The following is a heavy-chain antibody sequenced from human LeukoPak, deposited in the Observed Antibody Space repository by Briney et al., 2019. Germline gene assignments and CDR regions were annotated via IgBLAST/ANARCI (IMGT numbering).Heavy chain of an antibody. J-gene: IGHJ4*02. Sequence: GGSLRLSCAASGFTVSSNYTSWVRQAPGKGLEWVSVIYSGGGTSYADSVEGRFSISRGNSKKTLLLLLNSIRNEDTAVYYCARGVDYWGQGTLVTVSS. CDR3: ARGVDY. CDR1: GFTVSSNY. CDR2: IYSGGGT. V-gene: IGHV3-53*01.